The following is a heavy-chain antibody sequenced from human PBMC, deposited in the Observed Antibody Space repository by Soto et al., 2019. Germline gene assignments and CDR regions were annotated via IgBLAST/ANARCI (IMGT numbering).Heavy chain of an antibody. CDR3: ARVYPGGRAGSAWFDP. J-gene: IGHJ5*02. V-gene: IGHV4-31*03. CDR2: IYYSGST. Sequence: QVQLQESGPGLVKPSQTLSLTSTVSGGSISSGGYYWSWIRQHPGKGLEWIGYIYYSGSTYYNPSLKSRVTISVDTSKNQFSLKLSSVTAADTAVYYCARVYPGGRAGSAWFDPWGQGTLVTVSS. D-gene: IGHD2-15*01. CDR1: GGSISSGGYY.